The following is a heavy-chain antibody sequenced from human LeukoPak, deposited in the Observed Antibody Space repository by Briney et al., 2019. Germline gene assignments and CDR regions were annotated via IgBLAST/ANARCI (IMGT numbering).Heavy chain of an antibody. J-gene: IGHJ4*02. CDR1: EFIFSNYD. CDR2: IRYDGRNE. V-gene: IGHV3-30*02. CDR3: ARTRLGTSTSFYFDL. D-gene: IGHD1-26*01. Sequence: VGCLRLSCAASEFIFSNYDMHWVRQAPGKGLEWVTLIRYDGRNEYYSVYMQGRFTVSRDNSKNNLYLNMNNLRPEDTAVYYCARTRLGTSTSFYFDLWGQGTLVTVSS.